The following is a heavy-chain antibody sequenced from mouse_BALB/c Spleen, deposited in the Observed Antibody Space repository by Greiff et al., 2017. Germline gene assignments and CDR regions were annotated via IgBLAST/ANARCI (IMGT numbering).Heavy chain of an antibody. CDR2: IDPSDSYT. J-gene: IGHJ1*01. Sequence: QVQLQQPGAELVKPGASVKLSCKASGYTFTSYWMHWVKQRPGQGLEWIGEIDPSDSYTNYNQKFKGKATLTVDKSSSTAYMQLSSLTSEDSAVYYCARHYPHWYFDVGGAGTTGTGSS. D-gene: IGHD1-2*01. V-gene: IGHV1-69*02. CDR3: ARHYPHWYFDV. CDR1: GYTFTSYW.